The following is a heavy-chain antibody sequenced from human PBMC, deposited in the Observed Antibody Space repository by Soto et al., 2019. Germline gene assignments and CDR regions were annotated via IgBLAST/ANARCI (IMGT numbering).Heavy chain of an antibody. CDR3: ARDRVIVVVPASIPAAAFDYYYYGMDV. CDR1: GYTFTSYG. Sequence: GASVKVSCKASGYTFTSYGISWVRQAPGQGLEWMGWISAYNGNTNYAQKLQGRVTMTTDTSPSTAYMELRSLRSDDTAVYYCARDRVIVVVPASIPAAAFDYYYYGMDVWGQGTTVTVSS. V-gene: IGHV1-18*04. J-gene: IGHJ6*02. CDR2: ISAYNGNT. D-gene: IGHD2-2*01.